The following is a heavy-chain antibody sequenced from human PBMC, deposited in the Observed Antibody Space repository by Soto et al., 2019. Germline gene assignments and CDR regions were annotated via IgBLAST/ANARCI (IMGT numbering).Heavy chain of an antibody. D-gene: IGHD6-19*01. Sequence: GEALKISWKGSGYSFTSYWIGWVRQMPGKGLELMVIIYPGDSDTRYSPSFQGQVTIQADKSISTAYLQWSSLKASDTAMYYCATNSSSGWFNLHYCHYGMHXWGQVTTVTVS. CDR3: ATNSSSGWFNLHYCHYGMHX. V-gene: IGHV5-51*01. CDR2: IYPGDSDT. J-gene: IGHJ6*02. CDR1: GYSFTSYW.